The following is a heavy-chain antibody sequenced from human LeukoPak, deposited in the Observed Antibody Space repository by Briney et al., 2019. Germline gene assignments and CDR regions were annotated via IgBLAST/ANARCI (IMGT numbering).Heavy chain of an antibody. J-gene: IGHJ4*02. CDR1: GYTFTSYG. D-gene: IGHD3-10*01. Sequence: ASVKVSCKASGYTFTSYGISWVRQAPGQGLEWMGWISAYNGNTNYAQKLQGRVTMTTDTSTSTAYMELSSLRSEDTAVYYCARNLYGSGSYGGYFDYWGQGTLVTVSS. V-gene: IGHV1-18*01. CDR3: ARNLYGSGSYGGYFDY. CDR2: ISAYNGNT.